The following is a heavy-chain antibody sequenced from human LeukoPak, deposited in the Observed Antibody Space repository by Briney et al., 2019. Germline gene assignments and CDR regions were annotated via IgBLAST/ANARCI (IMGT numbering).Heavy chain of an antibody. V-gene: IGHV1-69*13. J-gene: IGHJ4*02. CDR1: GGTFSSYA. Sequence: SVKVSCKASGGTFSSYAISWVRQAPGQGLEWMGGIIPIFGTANYAQKFQGRVTITADESTSTAYMELSSLRSEDTAVYYCARIPEMTTIKGLTYWGQGTLVTVSS. CDR3: ARIPEMTTIKGLTY. D-gene: IGHD5-24*01. CDR2: IIPIFGTA.